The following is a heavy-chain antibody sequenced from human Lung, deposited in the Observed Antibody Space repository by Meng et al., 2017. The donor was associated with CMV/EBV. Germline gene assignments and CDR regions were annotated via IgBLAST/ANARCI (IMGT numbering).Heavy chain of an antibody. V-gene: IGHV1-2*02. CDR3: ARLFHTSLGTNYYYGMAV. CDR2: INPNTGAT. CDR1: GYTFIGYN. J-gene: IGHJ6*02. Sequence: ASXXVSXKASGYTFIGYNIHWVRQAPGQGLEWMGWINPNTGATKFAERFQGRVTLTTDTSISTAYMELSRLKSDDTAVFFCARLFHTSLGTNYYYGMAVWXQGTTFTVSS. D-gene: IGHD3-3*01.